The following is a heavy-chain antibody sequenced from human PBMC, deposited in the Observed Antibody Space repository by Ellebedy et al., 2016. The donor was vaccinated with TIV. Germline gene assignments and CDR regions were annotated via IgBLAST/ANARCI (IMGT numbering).Heavy chain of an antibody. CDR3: ANGGGDIVVVPAAPDWFDP. D-gene: IGHD2-2*01. Sequence: GESLKISCAASGFTFSSYAMSWVRQAPGKGLEWVSAISGSGGSTYYADSVKGRFTISRDNSKNTLYLQMNSLRAEDTAVYYCANGGGDIVVVPAAPDWFDPWGQGTLVTVSS. CDR2: ISGSGGST. CDR1: GFTFSSYA. V-gene: IGHV3-23*01. J-gene: IGHJ5*02.